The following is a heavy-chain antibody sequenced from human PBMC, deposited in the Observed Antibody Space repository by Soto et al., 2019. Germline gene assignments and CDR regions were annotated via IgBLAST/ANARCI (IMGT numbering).Heavy chain of an antibody. D-gene: IGHD3-16*01. CDR2: ISSSSSYT. J-gene: IGHJ5*01. CDR3: AKTAGDYYVWGSSGLDS. CDR1: GFTFSDYY. V-gene: IGHV3-11*06. Sequence: GGSLRLSCVASGFTFSDYYMSWIRQAPGKGLEWVSYISSSSSYTNYGDSVKGRFTISRDNSKNTLYLQMNSLRVEDTAIYYCAKTAGDYYVWGSSGLDSWGQGTLVPVSS.